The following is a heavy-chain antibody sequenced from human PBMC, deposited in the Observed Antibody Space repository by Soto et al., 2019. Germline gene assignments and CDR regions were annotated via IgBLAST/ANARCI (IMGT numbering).Heavy chain of an antibody. CDR3: AKCTVDTIVTSGWCNWLEP. J-gene: IGHJ5*02. CDR2: IRGTNGNT. V-gene: IGHV3-23*01. CDR1: GFTFSSSA. Sequence: EVQLLESGGGLVQPGGSLRLSCAASGFTFSSSAMSWVRQAPGKGLEWVSAIRGTNGNTHYAESVKGRLTISRDNSKTTLYLQMNFLRAEDTAVYYCAKCTVDTIVTSGWCNWLEPWGQGTLVIVSS. D-gene: IGHD6-19*01.